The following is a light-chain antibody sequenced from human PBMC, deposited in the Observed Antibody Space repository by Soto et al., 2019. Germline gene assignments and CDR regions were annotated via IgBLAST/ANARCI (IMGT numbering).Light chain of an antibody. J-gene: IGKJ1*01. CDR3: QHYGSSPWT. V-gene: IGKV3-20*01. Sequence: EIVLTQSPGTLPLSPGERATLSCRASQSVSSSYLAWYQQKPGQAPRLLIYGASSRATGIPDRFSGSGSGTDFTLTISRLEPEDFAVYYCQHYGSSPWTFGRGTKVEIK. CDR2: GAS. CDR1: QSVSSSY.